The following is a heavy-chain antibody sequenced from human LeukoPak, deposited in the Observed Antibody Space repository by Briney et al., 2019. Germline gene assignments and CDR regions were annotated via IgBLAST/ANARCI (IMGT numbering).Heavy chain of an antibody. CDR3: AKGYDILTGYYTPFDY. J-gene: IGHJ4*01. V-gene: IGHV3-30*02. Sequence: PGGSLRLSCAASGFTFSSYGMHWVRQAPGKGLEWVAFIRYDGSNKYYADSVKGRFTISRDNSKNTLYLQMDSLRAEDTAVYYCAKGYDILTGYYTPFDYWGHGTLVTVSS. CDR2: IRYDGSNK. D-gene: IGHD3-9*01. CDR1: GFTFSSYG.